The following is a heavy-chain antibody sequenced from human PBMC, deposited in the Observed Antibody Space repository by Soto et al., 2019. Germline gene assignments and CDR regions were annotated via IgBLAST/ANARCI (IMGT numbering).Heavy chain of an antibody. CDR3: ARGANIVVVVAATRDYYYMDV. J-gene: IGHJ6*03. CDR1: GFTFSSYS. CDR2: ISSSSSTI. V-gene: IGHV3-48*01. Sequence: EGSLRLSCAASGFTFSSYSMNWVRQAPGKGLEWVSYISSSSSTIYYADSVKGRFTISRDNAKNSLYLQMNSLRAEDTAVYYCARGANIVVVVAATRDYYYMDVWGKGTTVTVSS. D-gene: IGHD2-15*01.